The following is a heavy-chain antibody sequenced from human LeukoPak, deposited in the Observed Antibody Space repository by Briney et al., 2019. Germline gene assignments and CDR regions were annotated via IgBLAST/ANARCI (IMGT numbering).Heavy chain of an antibody. J-gene: IGHJ4*02. V-gene: IGHV3-30-3*01. D-gene: IGHD5-18*01. Sequence: GWSLRLSCAASGFTFSSYAMHWVRQAPGKGLEWVAVISYDGSNKYYADSVKGRFTISRDNSKNTLYLQMNSLRAEDTAVYYCARDSGYSYGYRAFDYWGQGTLVTVSS. CDR2: ISYDGSNK. CDR1: GFTFSSYA. CDR3: ARDSGYSYGYRAFDY.